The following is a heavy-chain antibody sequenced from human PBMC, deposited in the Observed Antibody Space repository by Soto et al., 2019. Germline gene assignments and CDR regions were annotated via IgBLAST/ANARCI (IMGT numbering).Heavy chain of an antibody. J-gene: IGHJ4*02. D-gene: IGHD4-17*01. CDR1: GDSVRSAGYD. V-gene: IGHV4-31*11. CDR3: ARAVRTTVAAPHFDY. Sequence: TPALACAVCGDSVRSAGYDWSWIHQHPGKGLEWIGYIYYSGSTYYNPSLKSRVTISVDTSKNQFSLKLSSVTAADTAVYYCARAVRTTVAAPHFDYWGQGTLVTVSS. CDR2: IYYSGST.